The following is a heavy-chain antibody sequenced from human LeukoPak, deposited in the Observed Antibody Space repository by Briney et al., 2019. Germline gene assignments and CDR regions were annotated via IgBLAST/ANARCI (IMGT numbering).Heavy chain of an antibody. V-gene: IGHV3-13*01. D-gene: IGHD4-17*01. CDR2: IGTAGDT. CDR3: GSISSSTYGDF. J-gene: IGHJ4*02. Sequence: GRSLRLSCAASGFTFSSYAMHWVRQATGKGLEWVSAIGTAGDTYYPGSVKGRFTISRENAKNSLYLQMNSLRAGDTAVYYCGSISSSTYGDFWGQGTLVTVSS. CDR1: GFTFSSYA.